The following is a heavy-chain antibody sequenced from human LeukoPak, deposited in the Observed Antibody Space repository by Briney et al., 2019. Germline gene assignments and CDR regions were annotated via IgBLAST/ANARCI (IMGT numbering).Heavy chain of an antibody. Sequence: PSETLSLTCTVSGGSISSSSYYWGWIRQPPGKGLEWIGSIYHGGSTYYNPSLKSRVTMSVDTSKNQFSLKLTSVTAADTAAYYCARVRLWFGDHLDDYWGQGTLVTVSS. CDR2: IYHGGST. D-gene: IGHD3-10*01. J-gene: IGHJ4*02. CDR1: GGSISSSSYY. V-gene: IGHV4-39*07. CDR3: ARVRLWFGDHLDDY.